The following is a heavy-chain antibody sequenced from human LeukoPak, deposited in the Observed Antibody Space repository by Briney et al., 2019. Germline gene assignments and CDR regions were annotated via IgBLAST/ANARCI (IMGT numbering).Heavy chain of an antibody. J-gene: IGHJ4*02. CDR1: GFNFDRYT. Sequence: GGSLRLSCAASGFNFDRYTIHWVRQAPGKGLEWVSLAGWAGGTTFYSDSVRGRFTISRDSGRKSVYLQMNSLTTDDTAFYFCAKELDTMFFDYWGQGALVTVSS. CDR2: AGWAGGTT. V-gene: IGHV3-43*01. D-gene: IGHD3-10*02. CDR3: AKELDTMFFDY.